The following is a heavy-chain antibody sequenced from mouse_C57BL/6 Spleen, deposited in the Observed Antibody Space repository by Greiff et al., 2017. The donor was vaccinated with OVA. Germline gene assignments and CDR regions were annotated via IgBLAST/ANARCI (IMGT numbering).Heavy chain of an antibody. D-gene: IGHD2-5*01. CDR3: ARYGSNYAFDY. CDR2: IRNKANGYTT. J-gene: IGHJ2*01. V-gene: IGHV7-3*01. CDR1: GFTFTDYY. Sequence: DVKLVESGGGLVQPGGSLSLSCAASGFTFTDYYMSWVRQPPGKALEWLGFIRNKANGYTTEYSASVKGRFTISRDNSQSILYLQMNALRAEDSATYYCARYGSNYAFDYWGQGTTLTVSS.